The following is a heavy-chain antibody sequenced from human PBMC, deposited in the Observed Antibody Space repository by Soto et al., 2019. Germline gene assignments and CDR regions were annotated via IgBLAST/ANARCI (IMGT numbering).Heavy chain of an antibody. CDR1: GYTFTSYY. V-gene: IGHV1-46*01. Sequence: ASVKVSCKASGYTFTSYYMHWVRQAPGQGLEWMGIINPSGGSTSYAQKFQGRVTMTRDTSTSTVYMELSSLRSEDTAVYYCARVGITMIVGHDAFDIWGQGTMVTV. D-gene: IGHD3-22*01. CDR3: ARVGITMIVGHDAFDI. CDR2: INPSGGST. J-gene: IGHJ3*02.